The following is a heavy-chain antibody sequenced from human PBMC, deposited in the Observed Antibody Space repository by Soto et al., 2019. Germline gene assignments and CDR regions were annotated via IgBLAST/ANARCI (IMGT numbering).Heavy chain of an antibody. D-gene: IGHD2-15*01. CDR1: GFTFSNYG. J-gene: IGHJ4*02. CDR2: ISYDGSNK. CDR3: AKDRGRWSSPDY. V-gene: IGHV3-30*18. Sequence: QVQLVESGGGVVQPGRSLRLSCSASGFTFSNYGMHWVRQAPGKGLEWVTVISYDGSNKYYADSVKGRFTISRDNSKNTLYLQMNSLRAEDTAVYYCAKDRGRWSSPDYWGQGTLVTVSS.